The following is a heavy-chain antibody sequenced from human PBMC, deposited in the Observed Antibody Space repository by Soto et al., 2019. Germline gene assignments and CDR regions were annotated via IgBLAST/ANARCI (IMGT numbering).Heavy chain of an antibody. CDR1: GFTVSRNY. CDR3: ARNYYDILTGLSN. J-gene: IGHJ4*02. D-gene: IGHD3-9*01. Sequence: GGSLRLSCAASGFTVSRNYMTWVRQAPGKGLEWVSVIYSGGSTYYADSVKGRFTISRDNSKNTLYLQMNSLRAEDTAVYYCARNYYDILTGLSNWGQGNLVTVSS. V-gene: IGHV3-53*01. CDR2: IYSGGST.